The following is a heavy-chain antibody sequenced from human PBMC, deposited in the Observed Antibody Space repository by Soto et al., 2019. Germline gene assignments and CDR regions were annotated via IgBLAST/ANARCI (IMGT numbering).Heavy chain of an antibody. CDR1: GFNFNDYT. D-gene: IGHD2-15*01. V-gene: IGHV3-21*01. Sequence: DVQLVESGGGLVKTGGSLRLSCAASGFNFNDYTMNWVRQAPGKGLEWVASISRITYIYYADSVKDRFTISRAVAQTSAYLQMDSLRDQATAVYYCASVLRMVEAYAFDLWGRGTMVTVSS. J-gene: IGHJ3*01. CDR3: ASVLRMVEAYAFDL. CDR2: ISRITYI.